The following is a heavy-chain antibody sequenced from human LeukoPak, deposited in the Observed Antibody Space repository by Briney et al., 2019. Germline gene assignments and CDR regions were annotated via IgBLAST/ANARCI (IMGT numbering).Heavy chain of an antibody. J-gene: IGHJ4*02. Sequence: SETLSLTCTVSGRSISSYYWSWIRQPPGKGLEWIGYIYYSGSTNYNPSLKSRVTISVDTSKNQFSLKLSSVTAADTAVYYCARGDSSGYYGDYFDFWGQGTLVTVSS. CDR3: ARGDSSGYYGDYFDF. CDR2: IYYSGST. V-gene: IGHV4-59*01. D-gene: IGHD3-22*01. CDR1: GRSISSYY.